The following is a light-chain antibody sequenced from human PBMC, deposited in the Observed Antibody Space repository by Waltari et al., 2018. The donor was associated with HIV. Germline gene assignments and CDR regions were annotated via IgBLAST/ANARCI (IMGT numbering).Light chain of an antibody. CDR2: KNN. V-gene: IGLV1-44*01. CDR3: SAWDDNVNAL. J-gene: IGLJ2*01. CDR1: RSNIGANS. Sequence: QSVLTQPPSASGTPGQRVTMSCSGTRSNIGANSVNWYQQLPGTAPKLLTSKNNQRPSGVPYRVAGSKSGTSASLAISGLQSDDEAYYYCSAWDDNVNALFGGGTKLTVL.